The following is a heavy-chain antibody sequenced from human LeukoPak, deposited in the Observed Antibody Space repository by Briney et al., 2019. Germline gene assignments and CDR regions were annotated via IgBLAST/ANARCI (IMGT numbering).Heavy chain of an antibody. D-gene: IGHD3-10*01. J-gene: IGHJ6*03. V-gene: IGHV3-48*03. CDR1: GFTFSSYE. Sequence: PGGSLRLSCAASGFTFSSYEMNWVRQAPGKGLEWVSYISSSGSTIYYADSVKGRSTISRDNSENTLYLQIHSLRVEDTAVYYCAKGETFFSGSGKNYYYYYMDVWGKGTTVTISS. CDR3: AKGETFFSGSGKNYYYYYMDV. CDR2: ISSSGSTI.